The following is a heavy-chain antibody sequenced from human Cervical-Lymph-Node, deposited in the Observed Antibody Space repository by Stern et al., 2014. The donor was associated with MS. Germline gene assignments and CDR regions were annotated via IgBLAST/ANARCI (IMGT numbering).Heavy chain of an antibody. CDR1: FNFRSYW. D-gene: IGHD2-2*01. CDR2: INSDGSR. Sequence: DVQLEESGGGLVQPGGSLRLSCAGFNFRSYWMHWVRQAPGKGLVWVACINSDGSRRYADSVKGRFTISRDNAKNTMYLQMSSLRVEDTAVYYCARGVVSVSTLGDYYYGMDVWGQGTTVTVSS. CDR3: ARGVVSVSTLGDYYYGMDV. J-gene: IGHJ6*01. V-gene: IGHV3-74*02.